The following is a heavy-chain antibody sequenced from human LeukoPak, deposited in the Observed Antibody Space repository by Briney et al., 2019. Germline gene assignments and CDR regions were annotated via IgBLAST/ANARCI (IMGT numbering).Heavy chain of an antibody. D-gene: IGHD6-19*01. CDR2: VYTSGST. V-gene: IGHV4-4*07. J-gene: IGHJ4*02. CDR1: GGSISGYY. CDR3: ARGPYSSGYYSFDY. Sequence: SETLSLTCTGSGGSISGYYWSWIRQPAGQGLEWIGRVYTSGSTNYNPFLKSRVTMSVDTSKNQFSLKLTSVTAADTAVYYCARGPYSSGYYSFDYWGQGTLVTVSS.